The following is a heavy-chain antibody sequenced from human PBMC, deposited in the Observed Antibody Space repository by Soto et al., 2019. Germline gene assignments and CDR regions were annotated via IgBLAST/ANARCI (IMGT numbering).Heavy chain of an antibody. CDR2: VYHTGST. D-gene: IGHD2-15*01. Sequence: SETLSLTCVVSGGSISSTNWRTWVRQTPGKGLEWIGEVYHTGSTKYNPSPKNRVTISVDKSNNQFSLNLKSVTAADTAVYYCATLPPRIVVVVLPIPSWGQGTLVTVSS. CDR3: ATLPPRIVVVVLPIPS. V-gene: IGHV4-4*02. CDR1: GGSISSTNW. J-gene: IGHJ4*02.